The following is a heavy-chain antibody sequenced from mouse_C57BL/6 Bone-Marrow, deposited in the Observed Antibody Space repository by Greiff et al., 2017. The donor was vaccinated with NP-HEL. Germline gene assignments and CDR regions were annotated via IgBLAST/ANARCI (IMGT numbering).Heavy chain of an antibody. CDR2: IDPENGDT. CDR3: TTGGSSHYDMDY. D-gene: IGHD1-1*01. V-gene: IGHV14-4*01. CDR1: GFNIKDDY. Sequence: EVQLQQSGAELVRPGASVKLSCTVSGFNIKDDYMHWVKQRPEQGLEWIGWIDPENGDTEYASKLQGKATITADTSSNTAYLPLSRLTSEDTAVDDCTTGGSSHYDMDYGGQGTS. J-gene: IGHJ4*01.